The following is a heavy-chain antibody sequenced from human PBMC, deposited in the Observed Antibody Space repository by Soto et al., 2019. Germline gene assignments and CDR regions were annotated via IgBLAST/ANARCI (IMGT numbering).Heavy chain of an antibody. Sequence: SETLSLTCTVSGASINISGYYWGWIRQSPGKGLEWIGSVSYVGSTYYNPSVKSRLSMSVDTSKNQFSLKLSSVTAADTAVYYCARFPGLAYCGGDCYDNWFDPWGQGTLVTVSS. D-gene: IGHD2-21*02. CDR1: GASINISGYY. CDR3: ARFPGLAYCGGDCYDNWFDP. J-gene: IGHJ5*02. CDR2: VSYVGST. V-gene: IGHV4-39*07.